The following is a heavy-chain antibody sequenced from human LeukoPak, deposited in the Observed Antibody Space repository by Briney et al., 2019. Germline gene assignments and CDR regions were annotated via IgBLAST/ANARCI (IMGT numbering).Heavy chain of an antibody. CDR3: ARGLGPPGPYYPDY. Sequence: GGSLRLSCAASRFTFSSYGMHWVRQAPGKGLEWVAVIWVDGSNKFYADSVRGGFTISRDNSKNTLYLQMNSLRAADTAVYYCARGLGPPGPYYPDYWGQGTLVTVSS. CDR2: IWVDGSNK. V-gene: IGHV3-33*01. J-gene: IGHJ4*02. D-gene: IGHD1-26*01. CDR1: RFTFSSYG.